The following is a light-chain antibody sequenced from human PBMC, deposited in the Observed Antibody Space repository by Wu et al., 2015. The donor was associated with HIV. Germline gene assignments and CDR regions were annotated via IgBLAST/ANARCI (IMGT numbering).Light chain of an antibody. CDR1: QSISSW. V-gene: IGKV1-5*03. Sequence: DIQMTQSPSTLSAFVGDRVTITCRASQSISSWLAWYQQKPGKGPDLLIYMASTLEGGVPSRFSGSGSGTEFTLTISSLQPDDFATYYCQQYNGYPLTFGGGTEGG. J-gene: IGKJ4*01. CDR3: QQYNGYPLT. CDR2: MAS.